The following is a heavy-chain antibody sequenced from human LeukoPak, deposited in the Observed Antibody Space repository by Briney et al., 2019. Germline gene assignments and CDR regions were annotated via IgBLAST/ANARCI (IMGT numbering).Heavy chain of an antibody. V-gene: IGHV3-30*18. CDR1: GFTFSSYG. CDR3: AKEGRYDYVWGSYRNYYFDY. CDR2: ISYDGSNK. J-gene: IGHJ4*02. D-gene: IGHD3-16*02. Sequence: GGSLRLSCAASGFTFSSYGMHWVRQAPGKGLEWVAVISYDGSNKYYADSVKGRFTISRDNSKNTLYLQMNSLRAEDTAVYYCAKEGRYDYVWGSYRNYYFDYWGQGTLVTVS.